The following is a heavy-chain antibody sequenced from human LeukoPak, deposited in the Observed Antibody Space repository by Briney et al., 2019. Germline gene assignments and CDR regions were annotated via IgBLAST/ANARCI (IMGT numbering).Heavy chain of an antibody. CDR3: ARGPRGPARLDY. V-gene: IGHV3-53*01. Sequence: GGSLRLSCAGSGFTFSSNFMSWVRQAPGKGLEWVSVIYTAGTTYHPDSVKGRFTISRDNSKNTLYLQMNSLRAEDTAVYYCARGPRGPARLDYWGQGTLVTVSS. D-gene: IGHD3-10*01. CDR1: GFTFSSNF. CDR2: IYTAGTT. J-gene: IGHJ4*02.